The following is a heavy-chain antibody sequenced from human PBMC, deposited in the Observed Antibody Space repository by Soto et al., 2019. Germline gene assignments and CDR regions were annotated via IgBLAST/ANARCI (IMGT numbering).Heavy chain of an antibody. D-gene: IGHD2-15*01. V-gene: IGHV2-5*02. CDR2: IYWDDDK. CDR1: GFSLSTSAVG. Sequence: QITLKESGPTLVKPTQTLTLTCTFSGFSLSTSAVGVGWIRQPPGKALEWLAFIYWDDDKHYSPSLKSSLTTTEDTSTNQVVLAMTNMDPVDTATYYCAHLVVAGLTYYFDYWGQGTLVTVSS. CDR3: AHLVVAGLTYYFDY. J-gene: IGHJ4*02.